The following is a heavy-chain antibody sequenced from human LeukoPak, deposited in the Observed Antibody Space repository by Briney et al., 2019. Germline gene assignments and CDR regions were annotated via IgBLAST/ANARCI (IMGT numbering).Heavy chain of an antibody. CDR2: ISGSGGST. J-gene: IGHJ4*02. D-gene: IGHD4-17*01. CDR3: AKEVYGDYDPYFDY. Sequence: GGSLRLSCAASGSTFSSYVMSWVRQAPGKGLEWVSTISGSGGSTYYADSVKGRFTISRDNSKNTLFLQMNSLRAEDTAVYYCAKEVYGDYDPYFDYWGQGTLVTVSS. CDR1: GSTFSSYV. V-gene: IGHV3-23*01.